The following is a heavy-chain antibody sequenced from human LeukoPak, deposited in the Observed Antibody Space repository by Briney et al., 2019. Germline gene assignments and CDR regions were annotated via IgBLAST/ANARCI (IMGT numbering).Heavy chain of an antibody. J-gene: IGHJ6*03. D-gene: IGHD6-6*01. CDR2: ISSSSSYI. CDR1: GFTFSSYS. V-gene: IGHV3-21*01. CDR3: ARGIAARLPYYYYMDV. Sequence: GGSLRLSCAASGFTFSSYSMNWVRQAPGKGLEWVSSISSSSSYIYYADSVKGRFTISRDNAKNSLYLQMNSLRAEDTAVYYCARGIAARLPYYYYMDVWGKGTTVTVSS.